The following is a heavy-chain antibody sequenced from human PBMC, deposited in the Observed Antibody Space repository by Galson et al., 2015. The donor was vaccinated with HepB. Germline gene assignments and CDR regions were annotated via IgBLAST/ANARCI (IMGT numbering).Heavy chain of an antibody. V-gene: IGHV6-1*01. Sequence: CAISGDSVSSNSATWNWIRQSPSRGLEWLGRTYYRSNWYNDYTLSVKSRITISPDTSKNQFSLHLNSVTPEDTALYYCARRENAFDIWGQGTMVIVSS. CDR1: GDSVSSNSAT. CDR2: TYYRSNWYN. D-gene: IGHD1-26*01. J-gene: IGHJ3*02. CDR3: ARRENAFDI.